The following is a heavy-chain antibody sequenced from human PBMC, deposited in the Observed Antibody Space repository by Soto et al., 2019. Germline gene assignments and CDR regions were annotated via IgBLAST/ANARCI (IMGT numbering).Heavy chain of an antibody. J-gene: IGHJ4*02. D-gene: IGHD3-22*01. Sequence: QVQLVESGGGLVKPGESLRLSCVASGFLFNDYNMNWVRQAPGKGLEWVSYLGTSGSDSTYADSVTGRFTISRDNAKTVLYLQRNSLRAEDRGVYYWAAYSGRPIHANDRQRAFDYWGQGTMVTVSS. CDR2: LGTSGSDS. V-gene: IGHV3-11*05. CDR1: GFLFNDYN. CDR3: AAYSGRPIHANDRQRAFDY.